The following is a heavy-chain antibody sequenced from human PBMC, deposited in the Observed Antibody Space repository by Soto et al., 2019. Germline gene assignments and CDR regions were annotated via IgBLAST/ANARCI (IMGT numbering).Heavy chain of an antibody. CDR3: AKVRVLEAYCGGDCYPRYYFDY. Sequence: GGSLRLSCAASGFTFSSYAMSWVRQAPGKGLEWVSAISGSGGSTYYADSVKGRFTISRDNSKNTLYLQMNSLRAEDTAVYYCAKVRVLEAYCGGDCYPRYYFDYWGQGTLVTVSS. D-gene: IGHD2-21*02. CDR2: ISGSGGST. J-gene: IGHJ4*02. CDR1: GFTFSSYA. V-gene: IGHV3-23*01.